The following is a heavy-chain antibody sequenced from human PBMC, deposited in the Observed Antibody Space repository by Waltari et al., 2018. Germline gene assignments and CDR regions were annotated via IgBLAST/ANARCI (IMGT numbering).Heavy chain of an antibody. Sequence: EVQLVESGGGLVQPGGSLRLSCAASGFTFSSSAMGWVRQAPGNGLDCVSAISGSGGSTYYADSVKGRFTISRDNSKNTLYLQMNSLRAEDTAVYYCAGDYDSSGSPYWGQGTLVTVSS. CDR2: ISGSGGST. CDR1: GFTFSSSA. V-gene: IGHV3-23*04. CDR3: AGDYDSSGSPY. D-gene: IGHD3-22*01. J-gene: IGHJ4*02.